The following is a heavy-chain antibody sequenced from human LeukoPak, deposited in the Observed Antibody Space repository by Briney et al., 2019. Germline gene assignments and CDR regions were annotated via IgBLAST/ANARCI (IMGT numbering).Heavy chain of an antibody. CDR1: GGSISSYY. CDR3: ARDAFGLLLNYWYFDL. CDR2: IYTSGST. D-gene: IGHD1-26*01. Sequence: SETLSLTCTVSGGSISSYYWSWIRQPAGKGLEWIGRIYTSGSTNYNPSLKSRVTMSVDTSKNQFSLKLSSVTAADTAVYYCARDAFGLLLNYWYFDLWGRGTLVNVSS. J-gene: IGHJ2*01. V-gene: IGHV4-4*07.